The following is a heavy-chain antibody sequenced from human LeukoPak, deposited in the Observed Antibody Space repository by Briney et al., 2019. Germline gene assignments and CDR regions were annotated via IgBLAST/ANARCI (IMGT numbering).Heavy chain of an antibody. V-gene: IGHV1-69*05. J-gene: IGHJ4*02. CDR2: IIPIFGTA. Sequence: SVKVSCKASGGTFSSYAISWVRQAPGQGLEWMGGIIPIFGTANYAQKFQGRVTITTHESASTAYMELSSLRSEDTAAYYCARTMVRGVIVGFDYWGQGTLVSVSS. CDR1: GGTFSSYA. D-gene: IGHD3-10*01. CDR3: ARTMVRGVIVGFDY.